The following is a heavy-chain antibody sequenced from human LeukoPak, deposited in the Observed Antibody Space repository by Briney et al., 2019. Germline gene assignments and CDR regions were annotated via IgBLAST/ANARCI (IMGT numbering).Heavy chain of an antibody. Sequence: GGSLRLSCAASGFTFRDAWMTWVRQAPGKGLEWVANIKQDGSEKYYVDSVKGRFTISRDNAKNSLYLQMNSLRAEDTAVYYCAKAPLLWFGEIMYYFDYWGQGTLVTVSS. CDR2: IKQDGSEK. J-gene: IGHJ4*02. D-gene: IGHD3-10*01. CDR3: AKAPLLWFGEIMYYFDY. V-gene: IGHV3-7*01. CDR1: GFTFRDAW.